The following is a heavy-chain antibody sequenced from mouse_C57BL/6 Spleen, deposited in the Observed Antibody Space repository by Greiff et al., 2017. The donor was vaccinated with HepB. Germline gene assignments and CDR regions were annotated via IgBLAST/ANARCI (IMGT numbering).Heavy chain of an antibody. D-gene: IGHD2-4*01. CDR3: ARPDDYDGYYLDY. Sequence: DVKLVESGGGLVKPGGSLKLSCAASGFTFSDYGMHWVRQAPEKGLEWVAYISSGSSTIYYADTVKGRFTISRDNATNTLFLQMTSLRSEDTAMYYCARPDDYDGYYLDYWGQGTTLTVSS. CDR1: GFTFSDYG. CDR2: ISSGSSTI. V-gene: IGHV5-17*01. J-gene: IGHJ2*01.